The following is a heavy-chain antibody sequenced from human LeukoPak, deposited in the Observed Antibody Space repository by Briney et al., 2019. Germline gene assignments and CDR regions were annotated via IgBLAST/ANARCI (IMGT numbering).Heavy chain of an antibody. CDR3: VLGPYWNDNKNVFNF. D-gene: IGHD1-1*01. Sequence: QSGGSLRLSCAASGLTFSSYDMHWVRQTAGKGLEWVSSIGATGDTYYTDSVKGRFTISRENAKKSLYLQVSSLRVEDTAVYFCVLGPYWNDNKNVFNFGGPGTMVTVSS. J-gene: IGHJ3*01. CDR2: IGATGDT. CDR1: GLTFSSYD. V-gene: IGHV3-13*01.